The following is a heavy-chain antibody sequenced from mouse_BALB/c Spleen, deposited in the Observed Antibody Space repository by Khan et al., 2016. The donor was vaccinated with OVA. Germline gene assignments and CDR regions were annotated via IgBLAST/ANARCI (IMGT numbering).Heavy chain of an antibody. V-gene: IGHV3-2*02. D-gene: IGHD1-2*01. Sequence: EVQLQESGPGLVKPSQSLSLTCTVTGYSITSGYGWNWIRQFPGNKLEWMCIISYSGSTNYNPLLKSLTSTTRNTYNNHFFQQQNSVTTEDTATYYCARTARLKYWGQGTTLTVSS. J-gene: IGHJ2*01. CDR1: GYSITSGYG. CDR3: ARTARLKY. CDR2: ISYSGST.